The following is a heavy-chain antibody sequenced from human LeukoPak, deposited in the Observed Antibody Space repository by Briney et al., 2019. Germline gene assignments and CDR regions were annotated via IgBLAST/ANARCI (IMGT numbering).Heavy chain of an antibody. D-gene: IGHD3-3*01. CDR2: ISGSGGST. V-gene: IGHV3-23*01. J-gene: IGHJ4*02. Sequence: PGGSLRLSCAASGFTFSSYWMSWVRQAPGKGLEWVSAISGSGGSTYYADSVKGRFTISRDNSKNTLYLQMNSLRAEDTAVYYCAKDRDFWSGYADYWGQGTMVTVSS. CDR1: GFTFSSYW. CDR3: AKDRDFWSGYADY.